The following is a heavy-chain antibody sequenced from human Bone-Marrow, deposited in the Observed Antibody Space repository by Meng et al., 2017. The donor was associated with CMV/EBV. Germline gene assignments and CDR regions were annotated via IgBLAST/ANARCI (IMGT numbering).Heavy chain of an antibody. Sequence: SLKISCVAPGFTFSGYEMNWVRQAPGKGLEWVSYISSSGTTIYYADSVKGRFTISRDNAKNSLFLQMNSLRAEDTAVYYCARDKSISTNYYGSYFEYWGQGILVTGSS. J-gene: IGHJ4*02. CDR3: ARDKSISTNYYGSYFEY. D-gene: IGHD3-10*01. CDR2: ISSSGTTI. V-gene: IGHV3-48*03. CDR1: GFTFSGYE.